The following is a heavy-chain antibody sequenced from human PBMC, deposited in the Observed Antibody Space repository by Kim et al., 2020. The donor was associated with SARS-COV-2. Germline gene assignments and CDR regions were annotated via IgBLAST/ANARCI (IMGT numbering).Heavy chain of an antibody. D-gene: IGHD5-18*01. J-gene: IGHJ4*02. CDR2: IDPSDSYT. V-gene: IGHV5-10-1*01. CDR3: ARHNQSGMVTPDY. Sequence: GESLKISCKGSGYRFTNYWISWVRQVPGKGLEWMGKIDPSDSYTNYRPSFQGHVTISTDKSITTAYLQWSSLKTSDTAMYYCARHNQSGMVTPDYWGQGTLVTVSS. CDR1: GYRFTNYW.